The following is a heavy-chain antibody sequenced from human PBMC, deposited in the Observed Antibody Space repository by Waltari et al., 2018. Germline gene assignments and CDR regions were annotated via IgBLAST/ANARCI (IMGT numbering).Heavy chain of an antibody. CDR1: GFSLSDPC. Sequence: ESQLVESGGTLVRPGGSLRLSCAVSGFSLSDPCVSWVSQAPGKGLEGVASNNPDGETDHVNSGKGRFTISRDTAKNSLYLLLNTLVADDSGVYFCASDPTLFGIRQNYFDSWGQGTQVTVSS. CDR2: NNPDGET. J-gene: IGHJ4*02. V-gene: IGHV3-7*04. CDR3: ASDPTLFGIRQNYFDS. D-gene: IGHD3-3*01.